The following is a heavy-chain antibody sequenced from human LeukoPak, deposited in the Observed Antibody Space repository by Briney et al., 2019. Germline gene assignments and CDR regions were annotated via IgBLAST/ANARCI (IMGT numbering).Heavy chain of an antibody. CDR2: IIPIFGTA. V-gene: IGHV1-69*01. D-gene: IGHD6-19*01. CDR3: ARGWGDGMDV. J-gene: IGHJ6*02. CDR1: GGTFSSYA. Sequence: ASVKVSCTASGGTFSSYAISWVRQAPGQGLEWMGGIIPIFGTANYAQKFQGRVTITADESTSTAYMELSSLGSEDTAVYYCARGWGDGMDVWGQGTTVTVSS.